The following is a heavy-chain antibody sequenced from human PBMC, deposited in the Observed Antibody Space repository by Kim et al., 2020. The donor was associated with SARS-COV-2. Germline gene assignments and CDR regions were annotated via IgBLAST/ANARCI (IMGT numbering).Heavy chain of an antibody. V-gene: IGHV5-10-1*01. J-gene: IGHJ4*02. D-gene: IGHD5-12*01. CDR3: ATEYSGYSNFDY. Sequence: YSPSFQGHVTSSADKSISTVYLQWSSLKASDTAIYYCATEYSGYSNFDYWGQGTLVTVSS.